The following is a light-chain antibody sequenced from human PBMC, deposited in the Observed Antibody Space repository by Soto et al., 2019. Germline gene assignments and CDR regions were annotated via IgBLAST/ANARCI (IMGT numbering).Light chain of an antibody. J-gene: IGKJ3*01. CDR3: QKYSSVLV. CDR2: AAS. CDR1: QGIRNF. Sequence: DIQMTQSPTSLSASVGDRVTITCRASQGIRNFVAWYQQKPGKAPKLLIYAASTLQSGVPSRFSGSGSGTDVTLINNSQQPEYVATYSCQKYSSVLVFGPGTKVEIK. V-gene: IGKV1-27*01.